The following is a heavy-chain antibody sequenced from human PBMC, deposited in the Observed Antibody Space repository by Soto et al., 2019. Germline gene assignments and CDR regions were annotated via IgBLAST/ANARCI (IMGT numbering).Heavy chain of an antibody. CDR3: ARHRNFFDY. V-gene: IGHV1-18*01. CDR1: GYTFNNYG. CDR2: IIPYNGHT. J-gene: IGHJ4*02. Sequence: QDQLVQSGAEVKKPGASVKVSCKASGYTFNNYGITWVRQAPGQGLEWMGWIIPYNGHTNYAQKLQGRVTMTTDTSTSTAYMELRSLRSDDTAVYYCARHRNFFDYWGQGTLVTVSS.